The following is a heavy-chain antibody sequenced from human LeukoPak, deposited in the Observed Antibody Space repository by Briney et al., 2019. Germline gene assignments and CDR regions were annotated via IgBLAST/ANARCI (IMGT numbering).Heavy chain of an antibody. CDR1: GGSISSSSYY. Sequence: SETLSLTYTVSGGSISSSSYYWSWIRQPAGKGLEWIGRIYTSGSTNYNPSLKSRVTMSVDTSKNQFSLKLSSVTAADTAVYYCARYNGAAAGAYYYYMDVWGKGTTVTVSS. J-gene: IGHJ6*03. CDR3: ARYNGAAAGAYYYYMDV. V-gene: IGHV4-61*02. D-gene: IGHD6-13*01. CDR2: IYTSGST.